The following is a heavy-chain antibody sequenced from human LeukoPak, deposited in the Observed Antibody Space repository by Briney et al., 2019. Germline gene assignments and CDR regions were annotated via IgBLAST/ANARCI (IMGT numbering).Heavy chain of an antibody. V-gene: IGHV1-46*01. Sequence: ASVKVSCKASGYTFIRYFMHWVRQAPRQALEWMGVINPSGGSTSYAQKFQGRVTMTRDTSTSTVYMELSSLRSEDTAVYYCARFQSNTWHYNWFDPWGQGTLVIVSS. D-gene: IGHD2-2*02. CDR3: ARFQSNTWHYNWFDP. CDR2: INPSGGST. J-gene: IGHJ5*02. CDR1: GYTFIRYF.